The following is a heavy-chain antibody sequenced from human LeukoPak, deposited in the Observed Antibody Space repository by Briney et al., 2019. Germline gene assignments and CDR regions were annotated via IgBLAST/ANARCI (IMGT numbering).Heavy chain of an antibody. CDR3: TGNYYGSGSYADFDY. D-gene: IGHD3-10*01. V-gene: IGHV3-15*01. CDR1: GFTFGNAW. Sequence: GGSLRLSCAASGFTFGNAWMSWVRQAPGKGLEWVGRIKSKTDGGTTDYAAPVKGRFTISRDDSKNTLYLQMNSLKTEDTAVYYCTGNYYGSGSYADFDYWGQGTLVTVSS. J-gene: IGHJ4*02. CDR2: IKSKTDGGTT.